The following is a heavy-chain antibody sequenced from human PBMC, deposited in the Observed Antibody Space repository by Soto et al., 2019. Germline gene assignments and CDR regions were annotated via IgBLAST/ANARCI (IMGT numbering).Heavy chain of an antibody. CDR2: MSYDGTKE. CDR3: AKEFGSTWIDH. CDR1: GFTLTTYG. D-gene: IGHD6-13*01. J-gene: IGHJ4*02. Sequence: GGSLRLSCAASGFTLTTYGMHWVRQAPGKGLEWVAAMSYDGTKEYYADSVKGRFTISRDSSRNTLFLQLNSLRAEDTAVYYCAKEFGSTWIDHWGEGTLVTVSS. V-gene: IGHV3-30*18.